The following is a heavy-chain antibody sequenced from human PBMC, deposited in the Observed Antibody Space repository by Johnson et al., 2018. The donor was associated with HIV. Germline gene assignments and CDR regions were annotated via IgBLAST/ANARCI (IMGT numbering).Heavy chain of an antibody. CDR2: IRYDGSNK. Sequence: QVQLVESGGGVVQPGRSLRLSCAASGFTFSSYAMHWVRQAPGKGLEWVAFIRYDGSNKYYADSVKGRFTISRDNSKNTLYLQMNSLRAEDTAVYFCARDSLDGEYAFDIWGQGTMLTVSS. CDR3: ARDSLDGEYAFDI. V-gene: IGHV3-30*02. D-gene: IGHD2-21*01. J-gene: IGHJ3*02. CDR1: GFTFSSYA.